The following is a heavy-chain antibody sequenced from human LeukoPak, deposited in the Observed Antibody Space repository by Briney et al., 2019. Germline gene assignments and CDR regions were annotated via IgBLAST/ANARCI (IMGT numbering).Heavy chain of an antibody. CDR3: ARGGYYDILTGYYRSHTDPDY. Sequence: ASVKVSCKASGYTFTGYYMHWVRQAPGQGLEWMGWINPNSGGTNYAQKFQGRVTMTRDTSISTAYMELSRLRSDDTAVYYCARGGYYDILTGYYRSHTDPDYWGQGTLVTVSS. J-gene: IGHJ4*02. CDR1: GYTFTGYY. V-gene: IGHV1-2*02. D-gene: IGHD3-9*01. CDR2: INPNSGGT.